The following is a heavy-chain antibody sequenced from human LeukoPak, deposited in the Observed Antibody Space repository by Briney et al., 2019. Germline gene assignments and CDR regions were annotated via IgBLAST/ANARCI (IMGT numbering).Heavy chain of an antibody. Sequence: ASVKVSCKASGYTFTSYGISWVRQAPGQGLERMGWISAYNGNTNYAQKLQGRVTMTTDTSTSTAYMGLRSLRSDDTAVYYCARESANGDFDYWGQGTLVTVSS. J-gene: IGHJ4*02. V-gene: IGHV1-18*01. CDR1: GYTFTSYG. CDR3: ARESANGDFDY. CDR2: ISAYNGNT. D-gene: IGHD2-8*01.